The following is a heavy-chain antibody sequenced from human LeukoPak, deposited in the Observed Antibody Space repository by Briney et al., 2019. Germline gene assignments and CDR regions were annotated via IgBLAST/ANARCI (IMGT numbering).Heavy chain of an antibody. CDR3: AKDDPLYGDYYGY. Sequence: GGSLRLSCAASGFTFSSYWMSWVRQAPGKGLEWVANIKQDGSEKYYVDSVKGRFTISRDNSKNTLYLQMNSLRAEDTAVYYCAKDDPLYGDYYGYWGQGTLVTVSS. J-gene: IGHJ4*02. D-gene: IGHD4-17*01. CDR2: IKQDGSEK. CDR1: GFTFSSYW. V-gene: IGHV3-7*03.